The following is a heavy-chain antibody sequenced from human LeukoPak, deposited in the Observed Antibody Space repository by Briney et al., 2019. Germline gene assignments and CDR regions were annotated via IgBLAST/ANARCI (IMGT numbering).Heavy chain of an antibody. Sequence: SETLSLTCSVSGGSISSGDYYWSWIRQPPGKGLEWIRYIYYSGSTYYNPYLKRRVTISVDTSKNQFSLKLSSVTAADTAVYYCARGSDFYTVVFPGHYYYMDVWGKGTTVTVSS. D-gene: IGHD3-3*01. CDR3: ARGSDFYTVVFPGHYYYMDV. V-gene: IGHV4-30-4*01. CDR2: IYYSGST. J-gene: IGHJ6*03. CDR1: GGSISSGDYY.